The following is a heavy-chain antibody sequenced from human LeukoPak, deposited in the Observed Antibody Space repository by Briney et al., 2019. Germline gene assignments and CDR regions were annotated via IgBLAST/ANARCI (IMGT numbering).Heavy chain of an antibody. CDR2: IYYSGIT. V-gene: IGHV4-39*01. J-gene: IGHJ4*02. CDR1: TSSSYY. D-gene: IGHD2-2*01. Sequence: SETLSLTCITSSSYYWGWIRQPPGKGLEWIGSIYYSGITYYSPSLKSRVTISVDTSKNQFSLKLSSVTAADTAVYYFASQGCSSPSCRFDYWGRGTLVTAS. CDR3: ASQGCSSPSCRFDY.